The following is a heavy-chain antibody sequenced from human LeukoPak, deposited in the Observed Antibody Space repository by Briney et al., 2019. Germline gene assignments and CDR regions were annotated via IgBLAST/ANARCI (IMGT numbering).Heavy chain of an antibody. CDR2: ISSSSSYI. V-gene: IGHV3-21*01. D-gene: IGHD1-26*01. CDR1: GFTFSSYG. J-gene: IGHJ4*02. CDR3: ARDRGGSYAAFDY. Sequence: PGGSLRLSCAASGFTFSSYGMHWVRQAPRKGLEWVSSISSSSSYIHYADSVKGRFTISRDNAKNSLYLQMNSLRAEDTAVYYCARDRGGSYAAFDYWGQGTLVTVSS.